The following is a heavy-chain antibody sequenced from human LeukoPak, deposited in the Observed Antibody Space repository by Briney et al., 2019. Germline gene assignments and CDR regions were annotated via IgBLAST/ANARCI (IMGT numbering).Heavy chain of an antibody. CDR2: IYYSGST. CDR1: GGSISSYY. Sequence: SETLSLTCTVSGGSISSYYWSWIRQPPGKGLEWIGYIYYSGSTNYNPSLKSRVTISVDTSKNQFSLKLSSVTAADTAVYYCARLKYYYDSSGPFDYWGQGTLVTVSS. CDR3: ARLKYYYDSSGPFDY. J-gene: IGHJ4*02. V-gene: IGHV4-59*08. D-gene: IGHD3-22*01.